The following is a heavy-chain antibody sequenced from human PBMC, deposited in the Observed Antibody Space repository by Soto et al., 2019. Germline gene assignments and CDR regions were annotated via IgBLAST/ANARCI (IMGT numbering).Heavy chain of an antibody. CDR2: IWYDGSNK. CDR3: ARATPGLQSAGAFDI. V-gene: IGHV3-33*01. CDR1: GFTFSSYG. Sequence: GGSLRLSCAASGFTFSSYGMHWVRQAPGKGLEWVAVIWYDGSNKYYADSVKGRFTISRDNSKNTLYLQMNSLRAEDTAVYYCARATPGLQSAGAFDIWGQGTMVTVSS. J-gene: IGHJ3*02. D-gene: IGHD4-17*01.